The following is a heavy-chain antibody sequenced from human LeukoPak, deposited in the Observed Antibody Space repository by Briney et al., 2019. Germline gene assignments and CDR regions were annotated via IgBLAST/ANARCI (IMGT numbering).Heavy chain of an antibody. J-gene: IGHJ1*01. CDR3: ALPRHYYDSSGYYYAGEYFQH. V-gene: IGHV3-23*01. D-gene: IGHD3-22*01. Sequence: GSLRLSCAASGFTFSSYAMSWVRQAPGKGLEWVSAISGSGGSTYYADSVKGRFTISRDNSKNTLYLQMNSLRAEDTAVYYCALPRHYYDSSGYYYAGEYFQHWGQGTLVTVSS. CDR1: GFTFSSYA. CDR2: ISGSGGST.